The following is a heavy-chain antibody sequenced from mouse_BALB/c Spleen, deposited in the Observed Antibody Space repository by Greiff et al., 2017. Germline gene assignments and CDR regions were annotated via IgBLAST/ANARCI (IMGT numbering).Heavy chain of an antibody. J-gene: IGHJ3*01. CDR3: ANWDGFAY. V-gene: IGHV5-9-4*01. Sequence: EVQVVESGGGLVKPGGSLKLSCAASGFTFSSYAMSWVRQSPEKRLEWVAEISSGGSYTYYPDTVTGRFTISRDNAKNTLYLEMSSLRSEDTAMYYCANWDGFAYWGQGTLVTVSA. CDR1: GFTFSSYA. CDR2: ISSGGSYT. D-gene: IGHD4-1*01.